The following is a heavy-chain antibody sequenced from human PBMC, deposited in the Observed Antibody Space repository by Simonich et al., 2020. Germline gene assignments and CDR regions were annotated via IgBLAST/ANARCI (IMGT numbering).Heavy chain of an antibody. CDR3: ARGGLADRRIVYYYYMDV. D-gene: IGHD2-15*01. Sequence: QVQLVQSGAEVKKPGSSVKVSCKASGGTFSSYAISWVRQAPGQGLEWKGVINPFLGKANYEQKFQVRVTINAYKSTSTAYMELSSLRSEDTAVYYCARGGLADRRIVYYYYMDVWGKGTTVTVSS. CDR1: GGTFSSYA. V-gene: IGHV1-69*06. J-gene: IGHJ6*03. CDR2: INPFLGKA.